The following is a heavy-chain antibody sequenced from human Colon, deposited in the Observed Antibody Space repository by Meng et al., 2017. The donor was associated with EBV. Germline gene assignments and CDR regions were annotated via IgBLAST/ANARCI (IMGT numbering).Heavy chain of an antibody. CDR2: IIHGGSP. J-gene: IGHJ4*02. Sequence: QFHLRQAGAGLLKPSVTLALTCAVNGGSLSGAYWKWIRQPPGKGLEWIGEIIHGGSPSYNPSLKSRVTISIDTSKNQLSLMLSSVTAADTAVYYCARRPTGIDYWGQGTLVTVSS. V-gene: IGHV4-34*12. D-gene: IGHD2-8*02. CDR1: GGSLSGAY. CDR3: ARRPTGIDY.